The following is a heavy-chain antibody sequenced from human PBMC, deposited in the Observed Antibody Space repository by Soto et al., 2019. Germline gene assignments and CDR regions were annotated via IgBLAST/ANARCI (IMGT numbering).Heavy chain of an antibody. D-gene: IGHD3-3*01. J-gene: IGHJ4*02. CDR1: GGSISSSSYY. CDR3: ARVRTPDYDFWSGPTKYYFDY. V-gene: IGHV4-39*07. CDR2: MYYGGST. Sequence: SETLSLTCSVSGGSISSSSYYWGWIRQPPGKGLEWIGTMYYGGSTYYNPSLKSRVTISVDTSKNQFSLKLSSVTAADTAVYYCARVRTPDYDFWSGPTKYYFDYWGQGTLVTVSS.